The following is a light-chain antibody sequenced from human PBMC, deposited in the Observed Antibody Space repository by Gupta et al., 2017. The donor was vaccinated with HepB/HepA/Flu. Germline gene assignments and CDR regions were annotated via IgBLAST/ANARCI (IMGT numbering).Light chain of an antibody. V-gene: IGKV1-5*03. J-gene: IGKJ1*01. CDR3: QQYNSQGT. CDR2: KAS. CDR1: QSISNW. Sequence: DIQMTQSPSTLSASVGDRVTITCRASQSISNWLAWNQQKAGKAPKLLIYKASSLESGVPSRFSGSGSGTEFTLTISSLQPDDFATYYCQQYNSQGTFGQGTKVEIK.